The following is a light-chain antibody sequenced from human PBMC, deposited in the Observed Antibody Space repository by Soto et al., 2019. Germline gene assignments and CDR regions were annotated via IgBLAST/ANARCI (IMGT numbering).Light chain of an antibody. CDR2: GVS. Sequence: EVVMTQSPATLSVSPGERATLSCRASQSITSTYLAWHQQKPGQAPRLLIYGVSSRATGVPDRFSGSGSGTDFTLTISRLEPEDFAVYYCQQYTDWPLTFGQGTKVEVK. CDR1: QSITSTY. CDR3: QQYTDWPLT. J-gene: IGKJ1*01. V-gene: IGKV3-20*01.